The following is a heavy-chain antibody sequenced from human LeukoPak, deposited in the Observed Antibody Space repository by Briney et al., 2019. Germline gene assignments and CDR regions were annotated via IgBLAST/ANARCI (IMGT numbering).Heavy chain of an antibody. V-gene: IGHV1-58*02. CDR1: GFTFTSSA. Sequence: VASVKVSCKASGFTFTSSAMQWVRQARGQRLEWIRWIVVGSGNTNYAQKFQERVTITRDMSTSTAYMELSSLRSEDTAVYYCAAFGSSGYKDAFDIWGQGTMVTVSS. D-gene: IGHD3-22*01. CDR2: IVVGSGNT. J-gene: IGHJ3*02. CDR3: AAFGSSGYKDAFDI.